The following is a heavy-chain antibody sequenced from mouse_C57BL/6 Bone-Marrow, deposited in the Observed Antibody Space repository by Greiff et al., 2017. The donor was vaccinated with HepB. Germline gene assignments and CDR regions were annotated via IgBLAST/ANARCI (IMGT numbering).Heavy chain of an antibody. CDR2: ISNLAYSI. CDR3: ARHDGPEGFAY. Sequence: EVQGVESGGGLVQPGGSLKLSCAASGFTFSDYGMAWVRQAPRKGPEWVAFISNLAYSIYYADTVTGRFTISRENAKNTLYLEMSSLRSEDTAMYYCARHDGPEGFAYWGQGTLVTVSA. V-gene: IGHV5-15*01. J-gene: IGHJ3*01. D-gene: IGHD2-3*01. CDR1: GFTFSDYG.